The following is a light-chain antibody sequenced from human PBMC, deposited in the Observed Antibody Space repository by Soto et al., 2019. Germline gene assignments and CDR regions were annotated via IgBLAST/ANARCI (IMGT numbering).Light chain of an antibody. J-gene: IGLJ1*01. CDR1: SSDVGAYNY. Sequence: QSVLTQPASVSGSPGQSITISCTGTSSDVGAYNYVSWYQQHPGKVPKLMIYDVSERPSGVSNRFSGSKSGNTASLTISGLQAEDEADYYCSSFTRSNSYVFGTGTKVTVL. V-gene: IGLV2-14*03. CDR2: DVS. CDR3: SSFTRSNSYV.